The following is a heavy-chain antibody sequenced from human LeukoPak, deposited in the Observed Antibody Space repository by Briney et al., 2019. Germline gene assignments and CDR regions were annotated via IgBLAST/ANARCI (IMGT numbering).Heavy chain of an antibody. V-gene: IGHV1-69*04. Sequence: SVKVSCKASGGTFSSYAISWVRQAPGQGLEWMGRIIPILGIANYAQKFQGRVTITADKPTSTAYMELSSLRSEDTAVYYCARDRAYCSSTSCSNWFVPWGQGTLVTVSS. J-gene: IGHJ5*02. CDR3: ARDRAYCSSTSCSNWFVP. CDR2: IIPILGIA. D-gene: IGHD2-2*01. CDR1: GGTFSSYA.